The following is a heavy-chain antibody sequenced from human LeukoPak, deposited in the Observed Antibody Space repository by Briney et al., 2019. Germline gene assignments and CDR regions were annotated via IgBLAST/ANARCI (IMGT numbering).Heavy chain of an antibody. CDR3: AKDRDSSGYYSDY. CDR1: GFTFSSYG. Sequence: GGSLRLSCAASGFTFSSYGMHWVRQAPGKGLEWVAVISYDGSNKYYADSVKGRFTISRDNSKNALYLQMNSLRAEDTAAYYCAKDRDSSGYYSDYWGQGTLVTVSS. J-gene: IGHJ4*02. CDR2: ISYDGSNK. V-gene: IGHV3-30*18. D-gene: IGHD3-22*01.